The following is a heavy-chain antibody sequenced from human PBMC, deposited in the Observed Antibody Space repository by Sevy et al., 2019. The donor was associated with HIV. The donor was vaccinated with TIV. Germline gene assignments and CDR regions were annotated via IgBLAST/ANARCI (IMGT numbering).Heavy chain of an antibody. D-gene: IGHD2-8*01. CDR2: FSFGCGKI. V-gene: IGHV3-23*01. CDR3: AREGCTKPHDY. CDR1: GFTFSKYS. J-gene: IGHJ4*02. Sequence: VGSLRLSCVASGFTFSKYSMSWVRQTPGKGLEWVATFSFGCGKINYANSVKGRFTISRDDCRNTFYLQMNSLRAEDTAIYYCAREGCTKPHDYWGQGTLVTVSS.